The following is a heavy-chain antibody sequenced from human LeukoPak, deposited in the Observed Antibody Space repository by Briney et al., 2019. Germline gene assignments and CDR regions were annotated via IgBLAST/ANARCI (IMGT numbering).Heavy chain of an antibody. CDR2: IYHSGST. CDR3: ARANYGSGTSYAFDI. D-gene: IGHD3-10*01. V-gene: IGHV4-4*02. CDR1: GGSISSSNW. Sequence: SETLSLTCAVSGGSISSSNWWSWVRQPPGKGLEWIGEIYHSGSTNYNPSLKSRVTISVDTSKNQFSLKLSSVTAADTAVYYCARANYGSGTSYAFDIWGQGTMVTVSS. J-gene: IGHJ3*02.